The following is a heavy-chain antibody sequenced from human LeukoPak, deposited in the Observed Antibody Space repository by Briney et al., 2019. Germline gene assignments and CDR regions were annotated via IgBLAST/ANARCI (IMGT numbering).Heavy chain of an antibody. CDR3: AREQWFRCDY. V-gene: IGHV3-33*01. D-gene: IGHD3-22*01. CDR1: GFTFSSYG. J-gene: IGHJ4*02. CDR2: IWYDGSNK. Sequence: GGSLRLSCAASGFTFSSYGMLWVRQAPGKGLEWVADIWYDGSNKYYADSVKGRFTISRDNSKNTLYLQMNSLRAEDTAVYYCAREQWFRCDYWGQGIQVTVSP.